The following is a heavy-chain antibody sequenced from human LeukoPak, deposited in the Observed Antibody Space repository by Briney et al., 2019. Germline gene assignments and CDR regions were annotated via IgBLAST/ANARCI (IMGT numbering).Heavy chain of an antibody. CDR3: AIDDSSSISGYHNWFDP. CDR1: GFTFSSYW. CDR2: IKQDGSEK. J-gene: IGHJ5*02. D-gene: IGHD2-2*01. Sequence: GGSLRLSCAASGFTFSSYWMSWVRQAPGKGLEWVANIKQDGSEKYYVDSVKGRFTISRDNAKNSLYLQMNSLRAEDTAVYCAIDDSSSISGYHNWFDPWGQGTLVTVSS. V-gene: IGHV3-7*01.